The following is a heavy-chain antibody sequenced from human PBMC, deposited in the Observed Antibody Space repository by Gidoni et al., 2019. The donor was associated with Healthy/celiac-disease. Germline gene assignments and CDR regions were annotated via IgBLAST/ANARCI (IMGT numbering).Heavy chain of an antibody. V-gene: IGHV4-34*01. J-gene: IGHJ2*01. D-gene: IGHD3-10*01. CDR2: IKHSGST. CDR1: GGSFSGYY. Sequence: QVQLQQWGAGLLKPSETLSLTCAVYGGSFSGYYWSWIRQPPGKGLEWIGEIKHSGSTNYNPSLKSRVTISVDTSKNQFSLKLSSVTAADTAVYYCARGSRGSVQWYFDLWGRGTLVTVSS. CDR3: ARGSRGSVQWYFDL.